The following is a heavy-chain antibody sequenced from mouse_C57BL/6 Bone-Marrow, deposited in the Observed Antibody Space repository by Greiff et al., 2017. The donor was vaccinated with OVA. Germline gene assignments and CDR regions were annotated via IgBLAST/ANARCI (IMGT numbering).Heavy chain of an antibody. CDR2: ISYDGSN. V-gene: IGHV3-6*01. J-gene: IGHJ3*01. CDR3: ARGDYYGISACLWFAY. CDR1: GYSITSGYY. Sequence: EVKLMESGPGLVKPSQSLSLTCSVTGYSITSGYYWNWIRQFPGNKLEWMGFISYDGSNNYNPSLKNRISITRDTSKNQFFLKLNSVTTEDTATYYFARGDYYGISACLWFAYWGQGTLVTVSA. D-gene: IGHD1-1*01.